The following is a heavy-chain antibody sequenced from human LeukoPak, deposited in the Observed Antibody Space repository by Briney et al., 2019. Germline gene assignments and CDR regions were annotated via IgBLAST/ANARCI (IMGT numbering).Heavy chain of an antibody. D-gene: IGHD5-24*01. V-gene: IGHV1-2*02. CDR2: ITPSGGT. CDR1: GYTFTSYA. J-gene: IGHJ4*02. CDR3: ARDRYGDGFAHLDY. Sequence: ASVTVSCKASGYTFTSYAIHWVRQAPGQGPEWMGWITPSGGTNYPQKFQGRVAITWDTSITTAYMDLSRLTSDDTAVYYCARDRYGDGFAHLDYWGQGALVTVSS.